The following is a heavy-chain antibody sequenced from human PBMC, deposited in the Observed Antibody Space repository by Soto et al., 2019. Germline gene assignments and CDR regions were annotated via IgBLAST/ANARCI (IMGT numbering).Heavy chain of an antibody. CDR1: GDSFNDYY. D-gene: IGHD5-12*01. Sequence: QVQLVQSGAEVRKPGASVTVSCRSSGDSFNDYYIHWARQAPGQGFEWMGWINPNGGVTKYAQKFQRCVSITRDTSIRTAYMQLSRLRSDDTAVYYCARESGGATATLDYYYFYMDVWGTGTTVTVSS. J-gene: IGHJ6*03. CDR2: INPNGGVT. CDR3: ARESGGATATLDYYYFYMDV. V-gene: IGHV1-2*04.